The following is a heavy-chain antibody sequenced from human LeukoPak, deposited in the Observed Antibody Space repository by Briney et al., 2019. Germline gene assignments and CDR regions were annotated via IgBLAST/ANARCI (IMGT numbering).Heavy chain of an antibody. CDR2: IYYSGST. V-gene: IGHV4-59*08. Sequence: PSETLSLTCTVSGGSISSYYWSWIRQPLGKGLEWIGYIYYSGSTNYNPSLKSRVTISVDTSKNQFSLKLSSVTAADTAVYYCARHVGYSYGYPDYWGQGTLVTVSS. CDR1: GGSISSYY. CDR3: ARHVGYSYGYPDY. D-gene: IGHD5-18*01. J-gene: IGHJ4*02.